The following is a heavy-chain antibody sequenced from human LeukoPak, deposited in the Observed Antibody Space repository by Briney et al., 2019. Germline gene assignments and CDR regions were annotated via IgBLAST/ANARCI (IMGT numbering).Heavy chain of an antibody. CDR2: TYYRSKWYN. CDR1: GDSVSSNSAA. D-gene: IGHD3-10*01. V-gene: IGHV6-1*01. Sequence: SQTLSLTCAISGDSVSSNSAAWNWIRQSPSRGLEWLGRTYYRSKWYNDYTVSVKSRITINPDTSKNQFSLQLNSVTPEDTAVYYCARDLTMVRGVIIGLGFDPWGQGTLVTVSS. J-gene: IGHJ5*02. CDR3: ARDLTMVRGVIIGLGFDP.